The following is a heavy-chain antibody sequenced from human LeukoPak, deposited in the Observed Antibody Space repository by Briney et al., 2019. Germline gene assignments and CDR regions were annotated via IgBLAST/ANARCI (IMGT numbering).Heavy chain of an antibody. D-gene: IGHD2-2*01. CDR2: ISSSSSTI. J-gene: IGHJ6*02. V-gene: IGHV3-48*01. CDR1: GSTFSSYS. CDR3: ARPDIVVVPAANFYYYYGMDV. Sequence: GGSLRLSCAASGSTFSSYSMNWVRQAPGKGLEWVSYISSSSSTIYYADSVKGRFTISRDNAKNSLYLQMNSLRAEDTAVYYCARPDIVVVPAANFYYYYGMDVWGQGTTVTVSS.